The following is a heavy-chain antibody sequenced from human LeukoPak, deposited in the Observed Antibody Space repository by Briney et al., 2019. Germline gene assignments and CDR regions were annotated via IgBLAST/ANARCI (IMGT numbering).Heavy chain of an antibody. D-gene: IGHD3-3*01. Sequence: SETLSLTCTVSGVSISSGDYYWSWIRQPPGKGLEWIGYIYYSGSTYYNPSLKSRVTISVDTSKNQFSLKLSSVTAADTAVYYCARTIFGVVDPYWFDPWGQGTLVTVSS. CDR3: ARTIFGVVDPYWFDP. CDR1: GVSISSGDYY. V-gene: IGHV4-30-4*01. J-gene: IGHJ5*02. CDR2: IYYSGST.